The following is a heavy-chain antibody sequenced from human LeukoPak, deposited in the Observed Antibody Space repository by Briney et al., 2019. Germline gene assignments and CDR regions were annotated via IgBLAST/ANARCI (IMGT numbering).Heavy chain of an antibody. D-gene: IGHD5-24*01. CDR1: GFTFSNYW. V-gene: IGHV3-7*03. CDR2: MREDGGEN. J-gene: IGHJ3*02. Sequence: GGSLRLSCAASGFTFSNYWMSWVRQAPGKGLDWVANMREDGGENYYVDSVKGRFTISRDNAKNSLFLQMNSLRAEDTAMYYCAKKRDAFDIWGQGTVVAVSS. CDR3: AKKRDAFDI.